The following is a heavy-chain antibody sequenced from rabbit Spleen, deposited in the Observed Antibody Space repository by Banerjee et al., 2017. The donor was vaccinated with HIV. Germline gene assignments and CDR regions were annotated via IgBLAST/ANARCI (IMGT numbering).Heavy chain of an antibody. V-gene: IGHV1S45*01. CDR2: IYGATGSSA. CDR1: GFSFSTSHY. J-gene: IGHJ2*01. CDR3: ARNYVNAFDP. Sequence: QEQLEESGGDLVKPEGSLTLTCTASGFSFSTSHYMCWVRQAPGKGLELIACIYGATGSSAWYANWAKGRFTISKTSSTTVTLQMTSLTAADTATYFCARNYVNAFDPWGQGTLVTVS. D-gene: IGHD1-1*01.